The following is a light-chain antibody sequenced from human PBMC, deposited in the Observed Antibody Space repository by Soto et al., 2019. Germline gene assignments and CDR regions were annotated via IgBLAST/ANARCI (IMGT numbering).Light chain of an antibody. CDR3: QQLNSYPLP. J-gene: IGKJ4*01. CDR2: AAS. CDR1: QGISSY. V-gene: IGKV1-9*01. Sequence: DIQLTQSPSFLSASVGDRVTITCRASQGISSYLAWYQQKPGKAPKLLIYAASTLQRGVPSRFSGSGSGTEFTLTISSLQPADFATYYCQQLNSYPLPFGGWTKVEIK.